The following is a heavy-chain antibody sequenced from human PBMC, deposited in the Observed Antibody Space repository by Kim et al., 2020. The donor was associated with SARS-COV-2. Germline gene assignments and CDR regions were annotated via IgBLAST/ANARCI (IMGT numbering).Heavy chain of an antibody. CDR2: GDT. Sequence: GDTDSAQRFQGRVTMTRDTSISTAYMELSSLRSDDTAVYYCARETFRAFDIWGQGTMVTVSS. CDR3: ARETFRAFDI. D-gene: IGHD3-10*01. V-gene: IGHV1-2*02. J-gene: IGHJ3*02.